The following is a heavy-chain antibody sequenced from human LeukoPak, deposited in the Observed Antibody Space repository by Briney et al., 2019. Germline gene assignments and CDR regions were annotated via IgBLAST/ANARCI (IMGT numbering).Heavy chain of an antibody. Sequence: SETLSLTCTVSGRSISSYYRSWIRQPPGKGLEWIGYIYYSGSTTYYSSLKIRVTMSVDPAQSRFSLKRSSVTAADTAVYYCARLRVAAAGTPEYFQHWGQGTLVPVSS. V-gene: IGHV4-59*08. CDR3: ARLRVAAAGTPEYFQH. CDR2: IYYSGST. CDR1: GRSISSYY. J-gene: IGHJ1*01. D-gene: IGHD6-13*01.